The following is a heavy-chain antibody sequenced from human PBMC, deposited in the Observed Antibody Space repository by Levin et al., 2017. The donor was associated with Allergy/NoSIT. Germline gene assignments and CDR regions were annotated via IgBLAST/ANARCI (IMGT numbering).Heavy chain of an antibody. D-gene: IGHD6-13*01. CDR3: ARDPPYSSSWYLFSNWFDP. V-gene: IGHV3-33*01. J-gene: IGHJ5*02. CDR1: GFTFSSYG. Sequence: GESLKISCAASGFTFSSYGMHWVRQAPGKGLEWVAVIWYDGSNKYYADSVKGRFTISRDNSKNTLYLQMNSLRAEDTAVYYCARDPPYSSSWYLFSNWFDPWGQGTLVTVSS. CDR2: IWYDGSNK.